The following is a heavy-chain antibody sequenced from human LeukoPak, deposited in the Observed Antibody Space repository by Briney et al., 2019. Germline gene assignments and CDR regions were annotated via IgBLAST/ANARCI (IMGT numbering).Heavy chain of an antibody. Sequence: PGGSLRLSCAASGFTFSSYSMNWVRQAPGKGLEWVSSISSSSSYIYSADSVKGRFTISRDNAKNSLYLQMNSLRPEDTAVYYCAKGEPLQQFDYWGQGTLVTVSS. CDR1: GFTFSSYS. CDR3: AKGEPLQQFDY. CDR2: ISSSSSYI. V-gene: IGHV3-21*01. J-gene: IGHJ4*02. D-gene: IGHD1-14*01.